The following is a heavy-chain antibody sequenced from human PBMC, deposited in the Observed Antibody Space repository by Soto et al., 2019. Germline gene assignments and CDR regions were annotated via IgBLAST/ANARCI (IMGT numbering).Heavy chain of an antibody. V-gene: IGHV4-30-2*01. Sequence: QLQLQESGSGLVKPSQTLSLTCAVSGCSISSCGYSWSWIRQPPGKGLEWIGYIYHSGSTYYNPSLKSRVTISVDRSKNQFSLKLSYVTAADTAVYYCARVPGPWGQGTLVSVSS. CDR1: GCSISSCGYS. CDR2: IYHSGST. J-gene: IGHJ5*02. CDR3: ARVPGP.